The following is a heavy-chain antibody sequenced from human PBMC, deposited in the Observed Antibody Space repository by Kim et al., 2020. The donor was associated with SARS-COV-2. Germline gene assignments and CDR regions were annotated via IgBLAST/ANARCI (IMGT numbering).Heavy chain of an antibody. D-gene: IGHD6-6*01. V-gene: IGHV3-33*01. CDR2: IWYDGSNK. CDR3: ARDGIAARIGAADY. CDR1: GFTFSSYG. J-gene: IGHJ4*02. Sequence: GGSLRLSCAASGFTFSSYGMHWVRQAPGKGLEWVAVIWYDGSNKYYADSVKGRFTISRDNSKNTLYLQMNSLRAEDTAVYYCARDGIAARIGAADYWGQGTLVTVSS.